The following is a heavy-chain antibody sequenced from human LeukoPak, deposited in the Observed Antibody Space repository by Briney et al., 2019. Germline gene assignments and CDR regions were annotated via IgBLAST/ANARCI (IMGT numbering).Heavy chain of an antibody. CDR1: GFTFSSYA. J-gene: IGHJ4*02. Sequence: PGGSLRFSCAASGFTFSSYAMSWVRQAPGKGLEWVSAISGSGGSTYYADSVKGRFTISRDNSKNTLYLQMDGLRAEDTAIYYCAKETSSGNFVTIDCWGQGTLVTVSS. V-gene: IGHV3-23*01. CDR2: ISGSGGST. D-gene: IGHD1-26*01. CDR3: AKETSSGNFVTIDC.